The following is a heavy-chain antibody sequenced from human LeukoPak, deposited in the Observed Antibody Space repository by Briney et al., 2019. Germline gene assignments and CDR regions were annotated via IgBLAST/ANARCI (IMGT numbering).Heavy chain of an antibody. CDR2: IYYSGST. J-gene: IGHJ6*03. CDR1: GGSISSYY. Sequence: SETLSLTCTVSGGSISSYYWSWIRQPPGKGLEWIGYIYYSGSTNYNPSLKSRVTISVDTSKNQFSLKLSSVTAADTAVYYRARALLWFGELSRRYYYYMDVWGKGTTVTISS. CDR3: ARALLWFGELSRRYYYYMDV. V-gene: IGHV4-59*01. D-gene: IGHD3-10*01.